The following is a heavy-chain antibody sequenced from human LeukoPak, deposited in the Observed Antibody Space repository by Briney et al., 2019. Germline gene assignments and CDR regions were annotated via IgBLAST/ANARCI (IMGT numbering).Heavy chain of an antibody. Sequence: PGGSLRLSCAASGFTFTTYSMSWVRQAPGKGLEWVSAITGSGSTTYYADSVKGRFTISRDNSKNTLYLQMNSLRPEDTAVYYCAKQGKYAVYPDFDSWGQGTLVTVSS. CDR3: AKQGKYAVYPDFDS. J-gene: IGHJ4*02. D-gene: IGHD2-2*01. CDR2: ITGSGSTT. CDR1: GFTFTTYS. V-gene: IGHV3-23*01.